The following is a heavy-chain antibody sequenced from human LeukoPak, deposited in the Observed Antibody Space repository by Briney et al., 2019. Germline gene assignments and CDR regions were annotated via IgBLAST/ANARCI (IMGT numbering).Heavy chain of an antibody. CDR1: GASISSYY. CDR2: GST. D-gene: IGHD5-24*01. Sequence: PSETLSLTCTVSGASISSYYWSWIRQPPGKGLEWIGYGSTNYNPSLESRHTISVDTSKNQISLKLSSVTAADTAVYYCARGNGYHYYWGQGTLVTVSS. V-gene: IGHV4-59*01. J-gene: IGHJ4*02. CDR3: ARGNGYHYY.